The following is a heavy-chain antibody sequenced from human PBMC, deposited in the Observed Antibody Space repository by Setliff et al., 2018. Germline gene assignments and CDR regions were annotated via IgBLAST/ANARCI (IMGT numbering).Heavy chain of an antibody. J-gene: IGHJ4*02. CDR3: ARRDSTGYYGYSFDF. V-gene: IGHV4-39*01. CDR2: VDHSGNT. D-gene: IGHD3-22*01. Sequence: NPSETLSLTCTVSGDSISRSTYYWGWIRQSPGKGLDWIGTVDHSGNTFYNPSLKSRVTISVAPSKNQVSLKLTSVSAADTAVYYCARRDSTGYYGYSFDFWGQGTLVTVS. CDR1: GDSISRSTYY.